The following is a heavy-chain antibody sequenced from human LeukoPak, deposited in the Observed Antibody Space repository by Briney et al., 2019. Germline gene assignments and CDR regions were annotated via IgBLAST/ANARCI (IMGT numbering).Heavy chain of an antibody. J-gene: IGHJ6*04. D-gene: IGHD3-3*01. V-gene: IGHV3-43*01. CDR2: ISSDGTAT. Sequence: GGSLRLSCVASGFIFDDYYMHWVRQAPGKGLEWVSLISSDGTATYYADSVRGRFTISRDNYKNCLHLQMNSLTVEDTALYYCAKDIGLTMGGPFYDFWSGYGPGVWGKGTTVTVSS. CDR3: AKDIGLTMGGPFYDFWSGYGPGV. CDR1: GFIFDDYY.